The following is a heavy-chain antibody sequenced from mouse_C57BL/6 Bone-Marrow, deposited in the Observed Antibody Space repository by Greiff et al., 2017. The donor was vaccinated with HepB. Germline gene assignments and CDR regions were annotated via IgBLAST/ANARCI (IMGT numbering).Heavy chain of an antibody. CDR3: ARYGGWLLRDY. CDR2: IDPSDSYT. V-gene: IGHV1-59*01. J-gene: IGHJ2*01. Sequence: VQLQQPGAELVRPGTSVKLSCKASGYTFTSYWMHWVKQRPGQGLEWIGVIDPSDSYTNYNQKFKGKATLTVDTSSSTAYMQLSSLTSEDSAVYYCARYGGWLLRDYWGQGTTLTVSS. CDR1: GYTFTSYW. D-gene: IGHD2-3*01.